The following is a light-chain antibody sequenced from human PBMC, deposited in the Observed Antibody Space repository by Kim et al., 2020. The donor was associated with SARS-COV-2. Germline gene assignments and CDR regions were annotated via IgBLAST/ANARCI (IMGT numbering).Light chain of an antibody. V-gene: IGKV1-33*01. CDR1: HDINIF. CDR2: DAS. Sequence: SSVGDRVTITCRASHDINIFLNWFQQKPGEAPKLLISDASSLETGLPSRFSGSGSGTHFTFTISSLQPGDVATYYCQQFDTVPLTFGGGTKVEIK. CDR3: QQFDTVPLT. J-gene: IGKJ4*01.